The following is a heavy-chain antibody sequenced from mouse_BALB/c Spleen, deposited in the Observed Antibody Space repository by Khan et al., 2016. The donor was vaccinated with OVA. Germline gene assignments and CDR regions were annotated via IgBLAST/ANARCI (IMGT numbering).Heavy chain of an antibody. D-gene: IGHD2-3*01. CDR3: ARDGSSYTYAMDY. V-gene: IGHV3-2*02. CDR1: GYSITSYYA. J-gene: IGHJ4*01. CDR2: ISYSGST. Sequence: EVQLQESGPGLVKPSQSLSLSCTVSGYSITSYYAWYWIRQFPGNTLGLMGYISYSGSTNYNPSLKSRITITRDTSKNQFILQLNTLTTEDTATYDCARDGSSYTYAMDYWGQGTSVTVSS.